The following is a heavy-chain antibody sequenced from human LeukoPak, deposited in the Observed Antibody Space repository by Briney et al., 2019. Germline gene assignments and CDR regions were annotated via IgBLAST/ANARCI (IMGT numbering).Heavy chain of an antibody. CDR3: ARDDPRGRYDY. V-gene: IGHV1-69*04. D-gene: IGHD3-10*01. CDR1: GGTFSSYA. CDR2: IIPILGIA. Sequence: SVKVSCKASGGTFSSYAISWVRQAPGQGLEWMGRIIPILGIANYAQKFQGRVTITADKSTSTAYMELSSLRSEDTAVYYCARDDPRGRYDYWGLGTLVTVSS. J-gene: IGHJ4*02.